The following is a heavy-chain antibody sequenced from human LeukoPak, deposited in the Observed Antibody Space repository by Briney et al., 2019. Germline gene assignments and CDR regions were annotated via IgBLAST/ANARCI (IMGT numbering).Heavy chain of an antibody. Sequence: PGGPLRLSCAASGFTFSGFWMHWVRQAPGKGLVWVSRITEDASNTTYADSVKGRFTISRDNAKNTLYLQMNSLRAEDTAVYYCARDLAYGVDYWGQGTLVTVSS. CDR2: ITEDASNT. CDR3: ARDLAYGVDY. D-gene: IGHD4-17*01. CDR1: GFTFSGFW. V-gene: IGHV3-74*01. J-gene: IGHJ4*02.